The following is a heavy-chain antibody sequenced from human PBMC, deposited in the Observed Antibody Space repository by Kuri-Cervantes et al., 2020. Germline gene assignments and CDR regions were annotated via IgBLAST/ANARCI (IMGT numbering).Heavy chain of an antibody. CDR2: IYYSGST. CDR1: GLTLSGHY. D-gene: IGHD3-16*02. V-gene: IGHV4-39*07. Sequence: GSLRLSCGASGLTLSGHYMDWVRQPPGKGLEWIGSIYYSGSTYYNPSLKSRVTISVGTSKNQFSLKLSSVTAADTAVYYCARGTNSYWGSYRRAFDIWGQGTMVTVSS. CDR3: ARGTNSYWGSYRRAFDI. J-gene: IGHJ3*02.